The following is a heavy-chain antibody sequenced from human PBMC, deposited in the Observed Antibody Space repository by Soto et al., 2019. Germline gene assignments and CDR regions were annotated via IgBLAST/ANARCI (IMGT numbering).Heavy chain of an antibody. CDR3: ARDRRQWLVYYFDY. Sequence: GGSLRLSCAASGFTFSSYAMHWVRQAPGKGLEWVAVISYDGSNKYYADSVKGRFTISRDNSKNTLYLQMNSLRAEDTAVYYCARDRRQWLVYYFDYWGQGTLVTVSS. D-gene: IGHD6-19*01. CDR1: GFTFSSYA. CDR2: ISYDGSNK. V-gene: IGHV3-30-3*01. J-gene: IGHJ4*02.